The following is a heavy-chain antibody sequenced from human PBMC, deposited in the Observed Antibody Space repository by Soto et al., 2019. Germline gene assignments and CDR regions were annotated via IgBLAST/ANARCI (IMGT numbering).Heavy chain of an antibody. CDR2: ISSSGSTI. J-gene: IGHJ6*02. V-gene: IGHV3-11*01. CDR3: ARDYTCQYSSSWVCQYYGMDV. D-gene: IGHD6-13*01. Sequence: PGGSLRLSCAASGFTFSDYYMSWIRQAPGKGLEWVSYISSSGSTIYYADSVKGRFTISRDNAKNSLYLQMNSLRAEDTAVYYCARDYTCQYSSSWVCQYYGMDVWGQGTTVTVSS. CDR1: GFTFSDYY.